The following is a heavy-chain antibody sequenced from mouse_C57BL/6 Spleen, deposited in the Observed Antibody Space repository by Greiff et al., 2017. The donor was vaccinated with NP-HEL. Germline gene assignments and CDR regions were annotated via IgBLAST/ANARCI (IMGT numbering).Heavy chain of an antibody. Sequence: EVMLVESGGGLVKPGGSLKLSCAASGFTFSSYAMSWVRHTPEKRLEWVATISDGGSYTYYPDNVKGRFTISRDNAKNNLYLQMSHLKSEDTAMYYCARDDYVFAYWGQGTLVTVSA. V-gene: IGHV5-4*01. CDR2: ISDGGSYT. D-gene: IGHD2-4*01. CDR3: ARDDYVFAY. J-gene: IGHJ3*01. CDR1: GFTFSSYA.